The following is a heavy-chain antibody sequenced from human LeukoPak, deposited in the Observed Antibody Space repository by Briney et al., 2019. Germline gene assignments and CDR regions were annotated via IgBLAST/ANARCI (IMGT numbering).Heavy chain of an antibody. V-gene: IGHV3-48*02. D-gene: IGHD5-18*01. J-gene: IGHJ4*02. Sequence: GGSMRLSCAASGYIFSTYRRNWVRQAPGKGLESVSDISSSSSAIYYADSVKGRFTVSRDNSKNFLYLQMKSLRDEDTAVYYCVKRQGYGGNLLDNWGQGTLVTVSS. CDR2: ISSSSSAI. CDR1: GYIFSTYR. CDR3: VKRQGYGGNLLDN.